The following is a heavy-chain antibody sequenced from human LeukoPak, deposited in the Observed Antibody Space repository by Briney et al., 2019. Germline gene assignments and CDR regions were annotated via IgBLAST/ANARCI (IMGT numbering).Heavy chain of an antibody. CDR1: GYSFTSYW. CDR2: IYPGDSDT. Sequence: GESLKISCKGSGYSFTSYWIGWVRQMPGKGLEWMGIIYPGDSDTRYSPSFQGQVTISADKSIRNAYPQWSSLKASDTAIYYCARGSSGYTYGFDYWGQGTLVTVSS. D-gene: IGHD5-18*01. J-gene: IGHJ4*02. CDR3: ARGSSGYTYGFDY. V-gene: IGHV5-51*01.